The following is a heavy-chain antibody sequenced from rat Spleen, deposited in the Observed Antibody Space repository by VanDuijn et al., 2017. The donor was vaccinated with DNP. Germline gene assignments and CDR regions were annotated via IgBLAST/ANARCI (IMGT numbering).Heavy chain of an antibody. Sequence: EVKLVESGGGLVQPGRSLKISCAASGFIFSNHWMTWIRQAPGKGLEWVATISYDGLTTYYRDSVKGRFTISRDNAKSTLYLHMDSLRSEDTATYYCAKDLSYGGYRSDSFDYWGQGTLVTVSS. CDR2: ISYDGLTT. CDR1: GFIFSNHW. D-gene: IGHD1-11*01. V-gene: IGHV5-29*01. CDR3: AKDLSYGGYRSDSFDY. J-gene: IGHJ3*01.